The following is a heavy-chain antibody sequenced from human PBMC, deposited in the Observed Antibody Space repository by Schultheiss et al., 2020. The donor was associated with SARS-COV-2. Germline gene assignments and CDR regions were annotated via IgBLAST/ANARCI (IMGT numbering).Heavy chain of an antibody. CDR2: IYTSGST. Sequence: SQTLSLTCTVSGGSISSYYWSWIRQPPGKGLEWIGRIYTSGSTYYNPSLKSRVTISVDTSKNQFSLKLSSVTAADTAVYYCARTARRYSSPYYFDYWGQGTLVTVSS. V-gene: IGHV4-4*08. D-gene: IGHD6-6*01. CDR3: ARTARRYSSPYYFDY. CDR1: GGSISSYY. J-gene: IGHJ4*02.